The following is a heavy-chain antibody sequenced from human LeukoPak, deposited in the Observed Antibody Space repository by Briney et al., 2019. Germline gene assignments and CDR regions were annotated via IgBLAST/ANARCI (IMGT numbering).Heavy chain of an antibody. CDR3: ATLPFLVRGVIIIPDY. CDR1: GYTLTELS. V-gene: IGHV1-24*01. Sequence: ASVKVSCTVSGYTLTELSMHWVRQAPGKGLEWMGGFDPEDGETIYAQKFQGRVTMTEDTSTDTAYMELSSLRSEDTAVYYCATLPFLVRGVIIIPDYWGQGTLVTVSS. CDR2: FDPEDGET. J-gene: IGHJ4*02. D-gene: IGHD3-10*01.